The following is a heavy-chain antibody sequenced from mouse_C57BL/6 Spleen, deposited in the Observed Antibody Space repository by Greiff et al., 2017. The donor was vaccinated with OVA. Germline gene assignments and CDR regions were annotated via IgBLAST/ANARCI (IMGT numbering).Heavy chain of an antibody. CDR3: ARRIYDGYYGFAY. CDR2: IDPSDSYT. Sequence: QVQLKQPGAELVKPGASVKLSCKASGYTFTSYWMQWVKQRPGQGLEWIGEIDPSDSYTNYNQKFKGKATLTVDTSSSTAYMQLSSLTSEDSAVYYCARRIYDGYYGFAYWGQGTLVTVSA. V-gene: IGHV1-50*01. CDR1: GYTFTSYW. J-gene: IGHJ3*01. D-gene: IGHD2-3*01.